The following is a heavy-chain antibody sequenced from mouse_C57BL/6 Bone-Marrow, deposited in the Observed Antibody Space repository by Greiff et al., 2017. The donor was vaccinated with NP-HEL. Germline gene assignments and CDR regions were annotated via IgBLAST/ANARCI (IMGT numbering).Heavy chain of an antibody. V-gene: IGHV1-80*01. Sequence: VQRVESGAELVKPGASVKISCKASGYAFSSYWMNWVKQRPGKGLEWIGQIYPGDGDTNYNGKFKGKATLTADKSSSTAYMQLSSLTSEDSAVYFCARFITTVVATYYFDYWGQGTTLTVSS. J-gene: IGHJ2*01. D-gene: IGHD1-1*01. CDR1: GYAFSSYW. CDR3: ARFITTVVATYYFDY. CDR2: IYPGDGDT.